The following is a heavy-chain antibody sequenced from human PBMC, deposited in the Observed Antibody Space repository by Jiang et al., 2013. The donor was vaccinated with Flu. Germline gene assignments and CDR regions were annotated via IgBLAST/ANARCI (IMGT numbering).Heavy chain of an antibody. Sequence: VQLVESGGGLVKPGGSLTLSCAASGFSFSDYYMSWIRQAPGKGLEWISYISSSDTSSSDSTIHYADSVKGRFTISRDNAKKSLYLQMDSLRAEDTAIYYCARYYDSSGYTYYFD. CDR1: GFSFSDYY. CDR2: ISSSDTSSSDSTI. V-gene: IGHV3-11*01. CDR3: ARYYDSSGYTYYFD. D-gene: IGHD3-22*01. J-gene: IGHJ4*01.